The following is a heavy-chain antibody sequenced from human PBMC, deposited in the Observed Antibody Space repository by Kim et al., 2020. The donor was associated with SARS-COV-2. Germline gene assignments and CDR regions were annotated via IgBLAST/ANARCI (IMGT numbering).Heavy chain of an antibody. CDR3: ARGATTVVTPLFDY. J-gene: IGHJ4*02. D-gene: IGHD4-17*01. V-gene: IGHV3-7*05. Sequence: GGSLRLSCAASGFTFRSYRMNWVRLAPGKGLEWVANIKQDGSEKYYVDSVKGRFTISRDNAKNSLYLQMNSLRAEDTAVYYCARGATTVVTPLFDYWGQGTLVTVSS. CDR2: IKQDGSEK. CDR1: GFTFRSYR.